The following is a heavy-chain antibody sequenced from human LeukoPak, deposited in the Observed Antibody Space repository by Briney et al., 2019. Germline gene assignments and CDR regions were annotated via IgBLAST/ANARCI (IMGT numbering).Heavy chain of an antibody. D-gene: IGHD2-2*01. V-gene: IGHV1-69*13. J-gene: IGHJ4*02. CDR2: IIPMFGTA. Sequence: SVPVSYKASGGTFSSYAISWVQQAPGQGLEWMGGIIPMFGTAKYAQKFQGRVTITADESTSTAYMELSSLRSEDTAVYYCARGRCSSTSCYSDYWGQGTLVTVSS. CDR3: ARGRCSSTSCYSDY. CDR1: GGTFSSYA.